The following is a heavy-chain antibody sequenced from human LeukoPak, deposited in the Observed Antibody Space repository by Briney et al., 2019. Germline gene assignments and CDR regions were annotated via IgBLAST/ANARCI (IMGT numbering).Heavy chain of an antibody. V-gene: IGHV4-4*07. D-gene: IGHD6-6*01. Sequence: SETLSLTCTVSGGSISSYYWSWIRQPAGKGLEWIGRNYTSGSTNYNPSLKSRVTMSVDTSKNQFSLKLSSVTAADTAVYYCARGRPPGIAARDLDYWGQGTLVTVSS. CDR1: GGSISSYY. J-gene: IGHJ4*02. CDR3: ARGRPPGIAARDLDY. CDR2: NYTSGST.